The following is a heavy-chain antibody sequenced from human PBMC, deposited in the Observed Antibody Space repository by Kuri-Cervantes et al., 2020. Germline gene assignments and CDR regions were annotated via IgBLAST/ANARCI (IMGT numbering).Heavy chain of an antibody. V-gene: IGHV3-30-3*01. D-gene: IGHD3-10*01. J-gene: IGHJ3*02. CDR1: GFTFSSYA. CDR3: ARVADMVRGVITQNDAFDI. CDR2: ISYDGSNK. Sequence: GGSLRLSCAASGFTFSSYAMHWVRQAPGKGLEWVAVISYDGSNKYYADSVKGRFTISRDNAKNSLYLQMNSLRAEDTVVYYCARVADMVRGVITQNDAFDIWGQGTMVTVSS.